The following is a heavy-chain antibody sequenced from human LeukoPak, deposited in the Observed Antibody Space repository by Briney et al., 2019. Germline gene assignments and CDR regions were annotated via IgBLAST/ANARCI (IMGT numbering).Heavy chain of an antibody. J-gene: IGHJ4*02. Sequence: SKTLSLTCTVSGGSMRSYYWSWIRQPPEKALEWIGYNSYSGSTNYNPSLKSRVTISVDTSKNQFSLKLSSVTAADTAVYYCATNIAAGGTASYFDYWGQGTLVTVSS. D-gene: IGHD6-13*01. CDR3: ATNIAAGGTASYFDY. CDR1: GGSMRSYY. V-gene: IGHV4-59*01. CDR2: NSYSGST.